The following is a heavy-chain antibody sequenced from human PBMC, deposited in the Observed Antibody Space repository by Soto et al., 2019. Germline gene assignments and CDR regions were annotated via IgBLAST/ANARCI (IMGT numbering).Heavy chain of an antibody. Sequence: FVTLSLPWPFACCSISNRSYFRVKIRPPPGKALVWIVYLCYSGITNYIPSLKSRVTISVDTSKNQFSLKLTSVTAADTAVYYCARTRRACSGGSCYSSWFDPWGQGTLVTVSS. CDR2: LCYSGIT. J-gene: IGHJ5*02. CDR3: ARTRRACSGGSCYSSWFDP. V-gene: IGHV4-61*01. D-gene: IGHD2-15*01. CDR1: CCSISNRSYF.